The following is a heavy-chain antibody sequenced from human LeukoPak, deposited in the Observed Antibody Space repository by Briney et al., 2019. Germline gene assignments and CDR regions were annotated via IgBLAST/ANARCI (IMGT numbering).Heavy chain of an antibody. V-gene: IGHV3-48*04. CDR2: ISNTGSVI. CDR3: AREASYSSTSDY. J-gene: IGHJ4*02. D-gene: IGHD6-6*01. Sequence: GGSLRLSCAASGSTYSSHTMNWVHQAPGKGLEWISYISNTGSVIYYADSVKGRFAISRDNAKNSLFLQMNSLRAEDTAVYYCAREASYSSTSDYWGQGTLVSDSS. CDR1: GSTYSSHT.